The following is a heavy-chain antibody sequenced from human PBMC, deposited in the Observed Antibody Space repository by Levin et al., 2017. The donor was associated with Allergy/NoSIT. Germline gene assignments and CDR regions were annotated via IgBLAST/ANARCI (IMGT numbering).Heavy chain of an antibody. D-gene: IGHD6-13*01. Sequence: SGPTLVKPTQTLTLTCTFSGFSLSTSGVGVGWIRQPPGKALEWLALIYWDDDKRYSPSLKSRRTITKDTSKNHVVLTMTNMDPVDTATYYCAHRGIRIAAAGTDAFDIWGQGTMVTVSS. CDR3: AHRGIRIAAAGTDAFDI. CDR2: IYWDDDK. CDR1: GFSLSTSGVG. J-gene: IGHJ3*02. V-gene: IGHV2-5*02.